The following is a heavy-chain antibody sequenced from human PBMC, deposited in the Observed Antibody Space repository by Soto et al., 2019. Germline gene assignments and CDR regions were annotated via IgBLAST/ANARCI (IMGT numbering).Heavy chain of an antibody. CDR1: GFTFSNYA. CDR3: AKGGRSSPRDSYYFALEV. CDR2: ISGSGVST. J-gene: IGHJ6*01. Sequence: PGGSLRLSCAASGFTFSNYAMNWVRQAPGRGLEWVSSISGSGVSTYYADSVKGRFTISRDNSESTLFLQMNSLRAEDTTVYSCAKGGRSSPRDSYYFALEVWGQGTTVSV. D-gene: IGHD1-26*01. V-gene: IGHV3-23*01.